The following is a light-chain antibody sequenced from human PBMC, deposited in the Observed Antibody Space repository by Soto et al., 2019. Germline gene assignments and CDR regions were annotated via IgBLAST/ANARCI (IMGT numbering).Light chain of an antibody. J-gene: IGKJ2*01. CDR1: QSVSSN. CDR2: GAS. V-gene: IGKV3-15*01. Sequence: EIVMTQSPATLSVSPGERATLFCRASQSVSSNLAWYQQTPGQAPRLLIYGASTRATGIPARFSGSGSGTEFTLTISGLQSEYFAVYYCPQYDNWPPNYTFGQGTKLEIK. CDR3: PQYDNWPPNYT.